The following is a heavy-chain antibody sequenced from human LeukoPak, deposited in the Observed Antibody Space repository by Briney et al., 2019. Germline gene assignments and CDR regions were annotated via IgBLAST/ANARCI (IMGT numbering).Heavy chain of an antibody. J-gene: IGHJ6*03. D-gene: IGHD6-6*01. CDR2: ISGSGGST. CDR3: ARATVPLEYSSSSHFYYYYMDV. Sequence: GGSLRLSCAASGFTFSSYAMSWVRQAPGKGLEWVSAISGSGGSTYYADSVKGRFTISRDNSKNTLYLQMNSLRGEDTAVYYCARATVPLEYSSSSHFYYYYMDVWGKGTTVAVSS. V-gene: IGHV3-23*01. CDR1: GFTFSSYA.